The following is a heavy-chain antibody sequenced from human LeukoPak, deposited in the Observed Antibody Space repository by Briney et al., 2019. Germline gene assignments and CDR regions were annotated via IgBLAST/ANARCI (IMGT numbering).Heavy chain of an antibody. CDR1: GYTFNNYY. D-gene: IGHD1/OR15-1a*01. Sequence: ASVKVSCKATGYTFNNYYIHWVRQATGQGLEWMGWMNPNSGNTGYAQKFQGRVTMTRNTSISTAYMELSSLRSEDTAVYYCASSSWNNPFDYWGQGTLVTVSS. CDR2: MNPNSGNT. J-gene: IGHJ4*02. V-gene: IGHV1-8*02. CDR3: ASSSWNNPFDY.